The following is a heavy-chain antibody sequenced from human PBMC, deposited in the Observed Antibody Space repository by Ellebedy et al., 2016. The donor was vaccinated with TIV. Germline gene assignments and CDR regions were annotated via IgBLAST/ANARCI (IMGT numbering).Heavy chain of an antibody. CDR1: GYTFTNYG. D-gene: IGHD6-19*01. CDR2: ISGYNGNT. CDR3: AREIGAGPVDFHY. Sequence: AASVKVSCKASGYTFTNYGISWVRQAPGQGLEWMGWISGYNGNTYSAQKLQGRVTMTTDTSTSTAYMEVRRLRSDDTAVYYCAREIGAGPVDFHYWGQGTLVIVSS. V-gene: IGHV1-18*04. J-gene: IGHJ1*01.